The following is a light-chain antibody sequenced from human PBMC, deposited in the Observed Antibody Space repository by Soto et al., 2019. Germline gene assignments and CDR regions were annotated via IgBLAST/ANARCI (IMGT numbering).Light chain of an antibody. Sequence: EVVLTQSPATLSLSPGDRATLSCRASQSVSTYLAWYQHKPGRAPRLLIYDASNRATGIPARFSGSGSGTEFTLTINSLEPEDYAVYYCQQRRDWPPFTFGQGTKLQIK. CDR2: DAS. CDR1: QSVSTY. V-gene: IGKV3-11*01. CDR3: QQRRDWPPFT. J-gene: IGKJ2*01.